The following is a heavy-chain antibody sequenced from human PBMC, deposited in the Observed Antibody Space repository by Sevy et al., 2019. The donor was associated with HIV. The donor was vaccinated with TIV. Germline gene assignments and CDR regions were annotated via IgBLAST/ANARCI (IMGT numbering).Heavy chain of an antibody. J-gene: IGHJ4*02. V-gene: IGHV3-30*04. D-gene: IGHD4-17*01. Sequence: GGSLRLSCAASGFTFSSYGMHWVRQAPGKGLEWLALISYDGRSKYYADSVKGRFTISRDNSKNTLYLQMNSLRPEDTAFYYCTRDHMTTVTKFDYWGQGTLVTVSS. CDR2: ISYDGRSK. CDR1: GFTFSSYG. CDR3: TRDHMTTVTKFDY.